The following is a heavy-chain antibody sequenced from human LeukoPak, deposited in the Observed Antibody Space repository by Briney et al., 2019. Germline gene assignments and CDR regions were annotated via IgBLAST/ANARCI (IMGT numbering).Heavy chain of an antibody. D-gene: IGHD5-12*01. J-gene: IGHJ6*02. CDR1: GYTFTNYG. CDR2: IIPIFGTA. CDR3: ARLDEYSSSSRYYGMDV. Sequence: GASVKVSCKASGYTFTNYGISWVRQATGQGLEWMGGIIPIFGTANYAQKFQGRVTITADESTSTAYMELSSLRSEDTAVYYCARLDEYSSSSRYYGMDVWGQGTTVTVSS. V-gene: IGHV1-69*13.